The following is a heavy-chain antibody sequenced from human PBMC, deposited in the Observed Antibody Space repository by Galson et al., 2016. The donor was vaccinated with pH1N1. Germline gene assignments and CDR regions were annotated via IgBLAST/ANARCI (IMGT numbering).Heavy chain of an antibody. CDR2: INPNSGGT. CDR1: GYTLIVHY. V-gene: IGHV1-2*02. Sequence: SAKVSCKASGYTLIVHYMHWVRQAPGHGLEWMGWINPNSGGTHYAQNFQGRVTLTRDTSINTAYMELSSLPSDDTAVYYCATGSGNSWFDPWGQGTLVTVSS. CDR3: ATGSGNSWFDP. D-gene: IGHD3-10*01. J-gene: IGHJ5*02.